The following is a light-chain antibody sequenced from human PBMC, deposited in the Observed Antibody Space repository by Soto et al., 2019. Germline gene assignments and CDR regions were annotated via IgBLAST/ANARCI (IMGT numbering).Light chain of an antibody. CDR3: LSFDSSLSVV. J-gene: IGLJ2*01. Sequence: QSVLTQPPSVSGAPGQRVTISCTGSSSNIGAGYDVHWYHQLPGRAPKLLIYGNTNRPSGVPDRFSGSKSGTSASLAITGLRAEDEADYYCLSFDSSLSVVFGGGTKLTVL. V-gene: IGLV1-40*01. CDR2: GNT. CDR1: SSNIGAGYD.